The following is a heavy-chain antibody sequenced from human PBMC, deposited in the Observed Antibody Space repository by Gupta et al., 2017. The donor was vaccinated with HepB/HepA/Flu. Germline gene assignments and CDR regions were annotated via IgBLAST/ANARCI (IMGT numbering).Heavy chain of an antibody. V-gene: IGHV6-1*01. J-gene: IGHJ4*02. CDR2: TYYRSKWFN. CDR3: ARETNFHDSSGLDY. Sequence: QVQLQQSGPGLVKPSQTLSLPCPLSGDRISRTSASWNWIRQSPSRGLEWLGRTYYRSKWFNDYEVSVKSRITINADTSKNQFSLQLNSVTPEDTAVYYCARETNFHDSSGLDYWGQGTLVTVSS. CDR1: GDRISRTSAS. D-gene: IGHD3-22*01.